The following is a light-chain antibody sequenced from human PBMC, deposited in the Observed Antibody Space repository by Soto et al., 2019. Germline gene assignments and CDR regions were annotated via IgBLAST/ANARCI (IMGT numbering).Light chain of an antibody. J-gene: IGKJ1*01. CDR1: QSISSW. Sequence: DIQMTQAPSTLSASVGDRVTITCRASQSISSWLAWYQQKPGKAPKLLIYKASIFDSGLPSRFSGSGSGTEFTLTISSLQPDDFAPYYCQQYNSYWTFGQGTKVEIK. CDR2: KAS. CDR3: QQYNSYWT. V-gene: IGKV1-5*03.